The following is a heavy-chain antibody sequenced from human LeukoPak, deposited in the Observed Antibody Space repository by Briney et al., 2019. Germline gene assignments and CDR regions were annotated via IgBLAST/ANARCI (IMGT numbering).Heavy chain of an antibody. V-gene: IGHV3-33*01. D-gene: IGHD4-11*01. CDR3: ARRPADYSNYYFDY. CDR2: IWYDGSNK. J-gene: IGHJ4*02. CDR1: GFTFSSYG. Sequence: PGGSLRLSCAASGFTFSSYGMHWVRQAPGKGLEWVAVIWYDGSNKYYADSVKGRFTISRDNSKNTLYLQMNSLRAEDTAVYYCARRPADYSNYYFDYWGQGTLVTVSS.